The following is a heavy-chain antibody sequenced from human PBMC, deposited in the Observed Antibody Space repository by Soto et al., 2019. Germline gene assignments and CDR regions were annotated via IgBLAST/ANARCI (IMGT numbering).Heavy chain of an antibody. CDR2: IVVGSGNT. Sequence: QMPLVQSGPEVKKPGTSVKVSCKASGFTFTSSAVQWVRQARGQRLEWIGWIVVGSGNTNYAQKFQERVTITRDMSTSTAYMELSSLRSEDTAVYYCAADRGYYYDSSGYGYFDLWGRGTLVTVSS. CDR1: GFTFTSSA. V-gene: IGHV1-58*01. CDR3: AADRGYYYDSSGYGYFDL. J-gene: IGHJ2*01. D-gene: IGHD3-22*01.